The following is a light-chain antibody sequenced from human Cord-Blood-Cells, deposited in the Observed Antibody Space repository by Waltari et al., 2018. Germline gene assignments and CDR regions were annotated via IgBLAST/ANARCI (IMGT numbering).Light chain of an antibody. CDR1: EFRDTS. Sequence: SYALTQPPSVSVCPGQPASIPCSVDEFRDTSACWYQQKPGASPVLVIYEESKRPSGISERFSGSNSGNTATLTISGTQAMDEADYDCQAWDSSTVVFGGGTKLTVL. CDR3: QAWDSSTVV. CDR2: EES. V-gene: IGLV3-1*01. J-gene: IGLJ2*01.